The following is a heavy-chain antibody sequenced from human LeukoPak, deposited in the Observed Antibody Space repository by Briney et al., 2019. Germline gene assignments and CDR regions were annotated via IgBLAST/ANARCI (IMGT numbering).Heavy chain of an antibody. Sequence: GGSLRLSCAASGFTFSSYNMSWVRQAPGKGLEWVSVIYSGGSTYYADSVKGRFTISRDNSKNTLYLQMNSLRAEDTAVYYCARDHDCGDCLDDWGQGTLVTVSS. CDR3: ARDHDCGDCLDD. D-gene: IGHD4/OR15-4a*01. CDR2: IYSGGST. J-gene: IGHJ4*02. V-gene: IGHV3-53*01. CDR1: GFTFSSYN.